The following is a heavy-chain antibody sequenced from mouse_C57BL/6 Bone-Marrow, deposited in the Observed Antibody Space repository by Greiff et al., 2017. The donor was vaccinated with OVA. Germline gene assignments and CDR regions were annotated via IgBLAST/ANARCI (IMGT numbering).Heavy chain of an antibody. J-gene: IGHJ1*03. D-gene: IGHD1-1*01. CDR1: GYTFTSYW. V-gene: IGHV1-53*01. CDR2: INPSNGGT. Sequence: QVQLQQPGTELVKPGASVKLSCKASGYTFTSYWMHWVKQRPGQGLEWIGNINPSNGGTNYNEKFKSKATLTVDKSSSTAYMQLSSLASEDSAVYYCAKSLITTGYFDVWGTGTTVTVSS. CDR3: AKSLITTGYFDV.